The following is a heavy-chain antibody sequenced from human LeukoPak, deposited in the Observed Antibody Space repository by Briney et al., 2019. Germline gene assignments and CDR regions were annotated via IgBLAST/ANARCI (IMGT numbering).Heavy chain of an antibody. CDR3: ARSYSGYDY. V-gene: IGHV3-11*01. D-gene: IGHD5-12*01. CDR1: GGSFSGYY. J-gene: IGHJ4*02. CDR2: ISSSGSTI. Sequence: KTSETLSLTCAVYGGSFSGYYMSWIRQAPGKGLEWVSYISSSGSTIYYADSVKGRFTISRDNAKNSLYLQMNSLRAEDTAVYYCARSYSGYDYWGQGTLVTVSS.